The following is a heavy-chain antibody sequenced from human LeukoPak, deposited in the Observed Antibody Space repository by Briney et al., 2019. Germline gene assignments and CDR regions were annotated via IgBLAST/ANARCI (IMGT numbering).Heavy chain of an antibody. Sequence: PGGSLRLSCAASGFTFSTFDMSWVRQAPGKGLEWVSTISGTGNYTFYADSMKGRFTISRDNSKNTLYLQMNSLRAEDTAVYYCAKQVYGSGTPRYGMDVWGQGTTVTVSS. CDR3: AKQVYGSGTPRYGMDV. CDR2: ISGTGNYT. D-gene: IGHD3-10*01. V-gene: IGHV3-23*01. CDR1: GFTFSTFD. J-gene: IGHJ6*02.